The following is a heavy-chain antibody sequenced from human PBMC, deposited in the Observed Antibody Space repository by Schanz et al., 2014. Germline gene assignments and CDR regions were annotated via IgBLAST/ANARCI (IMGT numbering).Heavy chain of an antibody. V-gene: IGHV3-30-3*01. CDR3: AKDQGSYGSGSYSYVDY. CDR1: GFTFSSYA. J-gene: IGHJ4*02. Sequence: QGQLVESGGGVVQPGRSLRLSCAASGFTFSSYAMHWVRQAPGKGLEWVAVMSYDGSNKYYADSVKGRFTISRDNSKNTLYLQVNSPRAEDTAVYYCAKDQGSYGSGSYSYVDYWGQGTLATVSS. CDR2: MSYDGSNK. D-gene: IGHD3-10*01.